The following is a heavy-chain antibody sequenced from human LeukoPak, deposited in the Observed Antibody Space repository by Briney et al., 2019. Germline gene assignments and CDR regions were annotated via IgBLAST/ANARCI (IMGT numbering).Heavy chain of an antibody. J-gene: IGHJ5*02. D-gene: IGHD2-21*01. CDR2: ISSSSSYI. V-gene: IGHV3-21*01. Sequence: GGSLRLSCAASGFTFSSYAMNWVRQAPGKGLEWVSSISSSSSYIYYADSVKGRFTVSRDNAKNSLYLQMNSLRAEDTAVHYCARDVVEDNWFDPWGQGTLVTVSS. CDR1: GFTFSSYA. CDR3: ARDVVEDNWFDP.